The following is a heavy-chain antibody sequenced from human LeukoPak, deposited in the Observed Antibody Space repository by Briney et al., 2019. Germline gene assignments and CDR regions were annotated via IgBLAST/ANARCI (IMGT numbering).Heavy chain of an antibody. V-gene: IGHV3-30-3*01. D-gene: IGHD5-18*01. J-gene: IGHJ4*02. CDR2: ISYDGSNK. Sequence: GGSLRLSCAASGFTFSSYAMHWVRQAPGKGLEWVAVISYDGSNKYYADSVKGRFTISRDNSKKTLYLQMNSLRAEDTAVYYCAGGGYSYGSNWGRGTLVTVSS. CDR3: AGGGYSYGSN. CDR1: GFTFSSYA.